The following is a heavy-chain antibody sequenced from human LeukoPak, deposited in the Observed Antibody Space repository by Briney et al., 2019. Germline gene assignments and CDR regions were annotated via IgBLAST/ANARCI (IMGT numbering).Heavy chain of an antibody. J-gene: IGHJ3*02. CDR3: AKDDLVAAFDI. Sequence: GRSLRLSCAASGFTFSSYGMHWVRQAPGKGLEWVAVISYDGSNKYYADSVKGRFTIPRDNSKNTLYLQMNSLRAEDTAVYYCAKDDLVAAFDIWGQGTMVTVSS. V-gene: IGHV3-30*18. CDR2: ISYDGSNK. CDR1: GFTFSSYG. D-gene: IGHD5-12*01.